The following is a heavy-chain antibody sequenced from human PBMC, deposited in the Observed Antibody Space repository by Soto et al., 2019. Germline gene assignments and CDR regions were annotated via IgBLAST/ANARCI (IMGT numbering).Heavy chain of an antibody. CDR2: IWYDGSNK. CDR3: ARGPGDFWSGYTYYYYMDV. D-gene: IGHD3-3*01. J-gene: IGHJ6*03. Sequence: GGSLRLSCAASGFTFSSYGMHWVRQAPGKGLEWVAVIWYDGSNKYYADSVKGRFTISRDNSKNTLYLQMNSLRAEDTAVYYCARGPGDFWSGYTYYYYMDVWVKGTTVTVSS. V-gene: IGHV3-33*01. CDR1: GFTFSSYG.